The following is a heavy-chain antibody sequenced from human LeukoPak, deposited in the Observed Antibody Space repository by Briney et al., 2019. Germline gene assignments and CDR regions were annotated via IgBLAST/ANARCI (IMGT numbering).Heavy chain of an antibody. J-gene: IGHJ4*02. CDR3: ARLRPGSSWDSSVDY. CDR2: IYNSGST. D-gene: IGHD6-13*01. V-gene: IGHV4-59*08. CDR1: GGSISSYY. Sequence: PSETLSLTCAVSGGSISSYYWSWIRQPPGKGLEWIGYIYNSGSTNYKPSLKSRVTISVDTSKNQFSLKLSSVTAADTAVYYCARLRPGSSWDSSVDYWGQGTLVTVSS.